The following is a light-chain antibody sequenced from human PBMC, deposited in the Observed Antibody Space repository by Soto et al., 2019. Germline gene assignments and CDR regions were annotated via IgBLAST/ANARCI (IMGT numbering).Light chain of an antibody. CDR2: AAS. J-gene: IGKJ2*01. CDR3: QQRYITPYT. Sequence: DIQMTQSPSSLSASVGDTVTITCRASQSISVHLNWYQQKPGKVPKLLIYAASNLQSGVPSRFSGSGSETDFALTISSLQPEDFATDYCQQRYITPYTFGQGIKLEIK. CDR1: QSISVH. V-gene: IGKV1-39*01.